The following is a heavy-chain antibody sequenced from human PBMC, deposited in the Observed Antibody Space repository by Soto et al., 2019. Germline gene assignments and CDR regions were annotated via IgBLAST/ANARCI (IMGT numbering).Heavy chain of an antibody. V-gene: IGHV3-74*01. CDR3: ARASNYLAFDI. Sequence: GGSLRLSCAASGFTFSSYWMHWVRQAPGKGLVWVSRINSDGSSTSYADSVKGRFTISRDNAKNTLYLQMNSLRAEDTAVYYCARASNYLAFDIWGQGTMVTVSS. D-gene: IGHD4-4*01. J-gene: IGHJ3*02. CDR1: GFTFSSYW. CDR2: INSDGSST.